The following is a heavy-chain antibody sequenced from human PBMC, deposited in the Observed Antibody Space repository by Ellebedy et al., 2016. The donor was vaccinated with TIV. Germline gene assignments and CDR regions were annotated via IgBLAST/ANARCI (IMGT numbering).Heavy chain of an antibody. Sequence: GESLKISCVASGFTFSHYTMHWVRQAPGKGLEWMAVKSYDDSHEYYAHYVRGRFTISRDNPKNKLYLQMNSLRPEDTALYYCSRAYSSDWSSTDSWGQGTLVSVSS. D-gene: IGHD6-13*01. V-gene: IGHV3-30-3*01. J-gene: IGHJ4*02. CDR2: KSYDDSHE. CDR3: SRAYSSDWSSTDS. CDR1: GFTFSHYT.